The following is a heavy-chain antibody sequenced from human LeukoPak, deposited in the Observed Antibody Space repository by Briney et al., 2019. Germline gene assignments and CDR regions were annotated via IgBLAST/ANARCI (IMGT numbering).Heavy chain of an antibody. V-gene: IGHV4-61*01. CDR2: IYYSGST. Sequence: PSETLSLTCTVSGGSVSSGSYYWSWIRQPPGEGLEWIGYIYYSGSTNYNPSLKSRVTISVDTSKNQFSLKLSSVTAADTAVYYCARDGYNSIVDYWGQGTLVTVSS. CDR1: GGSVSSGSYY. CDR3: ARDGYNSIVDY. J-gene: IGHJ4*02. D-gene: IGHD5-24*01.